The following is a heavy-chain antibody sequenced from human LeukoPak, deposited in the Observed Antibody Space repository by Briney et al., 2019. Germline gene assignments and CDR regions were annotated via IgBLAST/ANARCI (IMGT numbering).Heavy chain of an antibody. Sequence: SETLSLTCTVSGGSISSGSYYWSWIRQPAGKGLEWIGRIYTSGSTNYNPSLKSRVTISVDTSKNQFSLKLSSVTAADTAVCYCARDRGSGSWGDYFDYWGQGTLVTVSS. D-gene: IGHD3-10*01. CDR1: GGSISSGSYY. CDR2: IYTSGST. CDR3: ARDRGSGSWGDYFDY. J-gene: IGHJ4*02. V-gene: IGHV4-61*02.